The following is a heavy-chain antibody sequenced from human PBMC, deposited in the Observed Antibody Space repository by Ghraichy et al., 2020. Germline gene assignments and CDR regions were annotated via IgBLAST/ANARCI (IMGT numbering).Heavy chain of an antibody. CDR3: ARVREGRYGSDYFDT. Sequence: SETLSLTCTVSGGSMTSYWSWIRQSAGKGLEWIGRIYSSGSFNYNASLRSRVTLSVTTSKNQFSLNLKFVTAADTAVYYCARVREGRYGSDYFDTWGQGIVVTVSS. CDR1: GGSMTSY. D-gene: IGHD4-17*01. J-gene: IGHJ4*02. V-gene: IGHV4-4*07. CDR2: IYSSGSF.